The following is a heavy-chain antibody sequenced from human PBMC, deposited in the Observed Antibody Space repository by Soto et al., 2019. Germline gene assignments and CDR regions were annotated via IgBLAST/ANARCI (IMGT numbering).Heavy chain of an antibody. CDR2: TYYRSKWYN. CDR1: GDSVSSNSAA. Sequence: SPTLLLTCAISGDSVSSNSAAWNWIRQSPSRGLEWLGRTYYRSKWYNDYAVSVKSRITINPDTSKNQFSLQLNSVTPEDTAVYYCARGSWELLLSNYYGMDVWGQGTTVTVSS. CDR3: ARGSWELLLSNYYGMDV. J-gene: IGHJ6*02. V-gene: IGHV6-1*01. D-gene: IGHD1-26*01.